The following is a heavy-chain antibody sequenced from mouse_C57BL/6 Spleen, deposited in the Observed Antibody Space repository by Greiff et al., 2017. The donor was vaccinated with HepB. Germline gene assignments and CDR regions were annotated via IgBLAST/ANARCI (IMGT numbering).Heavy chain of an antibody. Sequence: VKLVESGAELVRPGASVTLSCKASGYTFTDYEMHWVKQTPVHGLEWIGAIDPETGGTAYNQKFKGKAILTADKSSSTAYMELRSLTSEDSAVYYCTRGGGSSSWFAYWGQGTLVTVSA. CDR2: IDPETGGT. J-gene: IGHJ3*01. CDR3: TRGGGSSSWFAY. CDR1: GYTFTDYE. V-gene: IGHV1-15*01. D-gene: IGHD1-1*01.